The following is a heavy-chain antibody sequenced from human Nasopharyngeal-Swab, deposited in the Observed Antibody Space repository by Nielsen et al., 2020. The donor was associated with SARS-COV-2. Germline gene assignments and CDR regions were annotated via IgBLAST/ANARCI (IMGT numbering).Heavy chain of an antibody. J-gene: IGHJ4*02. V-gene: IGHV3-7*04. CDR1: GFTFSSYW. CDR2: IKQDGSEK. CDR3: ARGSGSSPRY. Sequence: GESLKISCATSGFTFSSYWMSWVRQAPGKGLEWVANIKQDGSEKYYVDSVKGRFTISRDNAKNSLYLQMNSLRAEGTAVYYCARGSGSSPRYWGQGTLVTVSS. D-gene: IGHD1-26*01.